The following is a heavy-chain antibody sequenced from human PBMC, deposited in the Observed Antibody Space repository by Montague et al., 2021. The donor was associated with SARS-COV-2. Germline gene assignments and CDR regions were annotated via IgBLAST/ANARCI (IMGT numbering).Heavy chain of an antibody. CDR1: GGSITRNYY. D-gene: IGHD3-10*01. Sequence: SETLSLTCTVSGGSITRNYYWGWIRQPPGKGLEWVGNIYYSGTTFINPSLESRVTISVDASKNQFSLNLTSVTAADTAVYYCARRLVRGVPKAFDIWGQGALVIVSS. J-gene: IGHJ3*02. CDR2: IYYSGTT. CDR3: ARRLVRGVPKAFDI. V-gene: IGHV4-39*01.